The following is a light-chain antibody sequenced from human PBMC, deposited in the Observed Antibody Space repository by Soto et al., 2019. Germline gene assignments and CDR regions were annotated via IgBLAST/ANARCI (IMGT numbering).Light chain of an antibody. V-gene: IGKV1-16*02. CDR2: AAS. CDR1: QGISNY. CDR3: QQDSTYPIT. Sequence: DIQMTQSPSSLSASVGDRVTVPCRASQGISNYLAWFQQKPGKAPKSLIYAASNLQSGVPSKFSGSGSGTDFTLTISSLQPEDFATYFCQQDSTYPITFGQGTRLEIK. J-gene: IGKJ5*01.